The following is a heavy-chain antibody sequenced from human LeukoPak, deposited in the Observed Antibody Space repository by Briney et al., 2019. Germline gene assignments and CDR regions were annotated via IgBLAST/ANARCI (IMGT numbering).Heavy chain of an antibody. D-gene: IGHD1-26*01. Sequence: GGSLRLSCAASGFTFSSYAMSWVRQAPGKGLEWVSTISGSGDNTYYADSVKGRFTISRDNSKNTLYLQMNSLRADDTAVYYCAKDVGKWESLHFFDYWGQGTLVTVSS. CDR3: AKDVGKWESLHFFDY. CDR1: GFTFSSYA. J-gene: IGHJ4*02. CDR2: ISGSGDNT. V-gene: IGHV3-23*01.